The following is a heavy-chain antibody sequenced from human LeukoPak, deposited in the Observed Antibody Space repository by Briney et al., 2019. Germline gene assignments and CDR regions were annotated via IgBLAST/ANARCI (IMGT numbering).Heavy chain of an antibody. J-gene: IGHJ4*02. CDR1: GFTFSSYW. V-gene: IGHV3-7*01. CDR2: IKQDGSER. Sequence: GGSLRLSCAASGFTFSSYWMSWVRQAPTKGLEWVANIKQDGSERYYVDSVKGRFTISRDNAKNSLYLQMNSLRAEDTAVYYCARTHVHYVWGSYRPYFDYWGQGTQVTVSS. CDR3: ARTHVHYVWGSYRPYFDY. D-gene: IGHD3-16*02.